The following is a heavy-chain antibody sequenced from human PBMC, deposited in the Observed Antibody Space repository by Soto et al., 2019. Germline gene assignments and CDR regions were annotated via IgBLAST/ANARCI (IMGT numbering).Heavy chain of an antibody. CDR2: IYPGDSET. V-gene: IGHV5-51*01. D-gene: IGHD6-19*01. CDR1: GYRFPTYW. J-gene: IGHJ2*01. CDR3: ARHLGVTVAGTRWYFDL. Sequence: PGESLKISCEGSGYRFPTYWIGWVRQMPGKGLEWMGIIYPGDSETRYNPSFQGYVTISADKSTNTTYLQWSSLTASDTATYYCARHLGVTVAGTRWYFDLWGRGTLVTVSS.